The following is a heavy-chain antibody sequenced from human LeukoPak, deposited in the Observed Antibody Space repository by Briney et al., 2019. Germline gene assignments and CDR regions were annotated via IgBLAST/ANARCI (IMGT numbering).Heavy chain of an antibody. Sequence: PGGSLRLSCAASGFTLSDYYMSWIRQAPGKGLEWVSYISSSSSNRNYADSVKGRFTISRDNAKNSLYLQMNSLRAEDTAVYYCARGGDYGDVTDYWGQGTLVTVSS. D-gene: IGHD4-17*01. CDR1: GFTLSDYY. J-gene: IGHJ4*02. CDR2: ISSSSSNR. CDR3: ARGGDYGDVTDY. V-gene: IGHV3-11*05.